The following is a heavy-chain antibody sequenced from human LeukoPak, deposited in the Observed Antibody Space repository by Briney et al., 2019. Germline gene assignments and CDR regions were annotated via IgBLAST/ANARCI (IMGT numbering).Heavy chain of an antibody. V-gene: IGHV1-69*13. J-gene: IGHJ4*02. CDR1: GGTFSSYA. Sequence: SVKVSCKASGGTFSSYAISWVRQAPGQGLEWMGGIIPVFGTANYAQKFQGRVTITADESTSTAYMELSSLRSEDTAVYYCARVYNGGNSEGEDGYYFDYWGQGTLVTVSS. D-gene: IGHD4-23*01. CDR3: ARVYNGGNSEGEDGYYFDY. CDR2: IIPVFGTA.